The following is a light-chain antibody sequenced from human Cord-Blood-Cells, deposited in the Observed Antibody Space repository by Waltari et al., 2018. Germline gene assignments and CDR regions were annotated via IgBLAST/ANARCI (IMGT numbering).Light chain of an antibody. Sequence: QSALTQPASVSGSPGQSITISCTGTSSDVGSYNLVSWYQQHPGKAPNLMIYEVSKRPSGVSNRFSGSKSGNTASLTISGLQAEDEADYYCCSYAGSSTCVVFGGGTKLTVL. V-gene: IGLV2-23*02. CDR2: EVS. CDR3: CSYAGSSTCVV. CDR1: SSDVGSYNL. J-gene: IGLJ2*01.